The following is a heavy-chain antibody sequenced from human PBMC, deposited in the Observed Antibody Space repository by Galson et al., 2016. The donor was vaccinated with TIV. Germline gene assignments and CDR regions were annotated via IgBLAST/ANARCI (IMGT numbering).Heavy chain of an antibody. V-gene: IGHV1-18*01. CDR3: ARGGQVQRFDP. CDR2: ISAYNGNT. D-gene: IGHD3-10*01. CDR1: GYTFTSYG. Sequence: SVKVSCKAFGYTFTSYGITWVRQAPGQGLEWMGWISAYNGNTNYAQKVQGRVTMTTDTSTNTAHMELRSLRSDDTAVYYCARGGQVQRFDPWGQGTLVTVSS. J-gene: IGHJ5*02.